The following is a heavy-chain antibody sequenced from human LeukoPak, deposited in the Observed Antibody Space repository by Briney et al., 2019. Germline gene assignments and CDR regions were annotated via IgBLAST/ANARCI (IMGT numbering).Heavy chain of an antibody. D-gene: IGHD3-9*01. CDR3: ARHNYDILTGPYYYYYYMDV. J-gene: IGHJ6*03. Sequence: SETLSLTCAVSGYSISSGYYWGWIRQPPGKGLEWIGSIYYSGSTYYNPSLKSRVTISVDTSKNQFSLKLSSVTAAATPVYYCARHNYDILTGPYYYYYYMDVWGKGTTVTVSS. CDR1: GYSISSGYY. V-gene: IGHV4-38-2*01. CDR2: IYYSGST.